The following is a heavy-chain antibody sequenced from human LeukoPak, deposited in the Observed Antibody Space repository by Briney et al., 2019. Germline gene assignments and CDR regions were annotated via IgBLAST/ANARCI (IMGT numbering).Heavy chain of an antibody. Sequence: GASVKVSCKASGYTFTSYYMHWVRQAPGQGLEWMGIINPSGGSTSYAQKFQGRVTMTRDTSTSTVYMELSSLRSEDTAVYYCARDPAHYYDSSAYGAFDIWGQGTMVTVSS. J-gene: IGHJ3*02. CDR1: GYTFTSYY. V-gene: IGHV1-46*01. CDR2: INPSGGST. D-gene: IGHD3-22*01. CDR3: ARDPAHYYDSSAYGAFDI.